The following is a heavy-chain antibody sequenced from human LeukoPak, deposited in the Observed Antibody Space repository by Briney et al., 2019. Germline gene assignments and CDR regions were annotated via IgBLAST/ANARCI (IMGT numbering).Heavy chain of an antibody. D-gene: IGHD3/OR15-3a*01. J-gene: IGHJ4*02. Sequence: GGSLRLSCAASGFTFSSYGMSWVRQAPGKGLEWVSGLSGSGDSTYYADSVKGRFTISRDNSKNTLYLQMNSLRAEDTAVYYCAKDLGLGDYWGQGTLVTVSS. V-gene: IGHV3-23*01. CDR3: AKDLGLGDY. CDR2: LSGSGDST. CDR1: GFTFSSYG.